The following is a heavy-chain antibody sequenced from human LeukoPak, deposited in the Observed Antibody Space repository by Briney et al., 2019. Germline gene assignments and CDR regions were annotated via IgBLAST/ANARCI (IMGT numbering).Heavy chain of an antibody. CDR1: GFTFSSYA. Sequence: GGSLRLSCAASGFTFSSYAMSWVRQAPGKGLEWVSILYSGGTTYYADSVKGRFSISRDNSKNTLYLQMNSLRAEDTAVYYCARGGTSGWSLELDYWGQGTLVTVSS. D-gene: IGHD6-19*01. CDR2: LYSGGTT. J-gene: IGHJ4*02. CDR3: ARGGTSGWSLELDY. V-gene: IGHV3-23*03.